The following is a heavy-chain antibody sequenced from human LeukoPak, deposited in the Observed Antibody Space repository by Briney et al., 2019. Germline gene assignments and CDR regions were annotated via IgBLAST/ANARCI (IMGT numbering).Heavy chain of an antibody. Sequence: GGSLRLSCAASGFTLSRYWLHWVRQAPGKGLVSVAHMNSDGSSTNYADSVKGRFTISRDNAKNMLYLQMNSLKADDTAVYYCAKILGESPRWFDPWGQGTLVTVSS. CDR2: MNSDGSST. J-gene: IGHJ5*02. CDR1: GFTLSRYW. V-gene: IGHV3-74*01. D-gene: IGHD3-10*01. CDR3: AKILGESPRWFDP.